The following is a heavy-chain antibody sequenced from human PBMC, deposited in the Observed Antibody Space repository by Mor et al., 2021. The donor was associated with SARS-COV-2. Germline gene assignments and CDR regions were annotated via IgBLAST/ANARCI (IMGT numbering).Heavy chain of an antibody. CDR2: ISVSGDT. CDR3: AKGDWF. V-gene: IGHV3-23*01. J-gene: IGHJ5*01. Sequence: VSVISVSGDTYYADSVKGRFTISRDNSKNMLHLQMNSLRGEDTALYFCAKGDWF.